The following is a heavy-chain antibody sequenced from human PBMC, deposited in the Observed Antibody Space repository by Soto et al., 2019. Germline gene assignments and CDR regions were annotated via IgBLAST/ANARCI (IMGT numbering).Heavy chain of an antibody. Sequence: SETLSLTCTLYDVSTSLNRCHSGCIRKTPGKRLEWRASIKYSGNTFYTPSLKIRVTLSLDTSKNQSALKLSSVTAAETAVYYCARHGITGSYYDAFDSWGQGTMVT. V-gene: IGHV4-39*01. J-gene: IGHJ3*02. CDR2: IKYSGNT. D-gene: IGHD1-26*01. CDR1: DVSTSLNRCH. CDR3: ARHGITGSYYDAFDS.